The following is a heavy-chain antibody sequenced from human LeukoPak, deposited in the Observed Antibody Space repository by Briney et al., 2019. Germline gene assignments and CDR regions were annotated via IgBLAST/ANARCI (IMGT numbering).Heavy chain of an antibody. CDR2: ISWNSGSI. CDR1: GFTFDDYA. CDR3: AKDINSGSPWGAFDI. J-gene: IGHJ3*02. Sequence: PGGSLRLSCAASGFTFDDYAMHWVRQAPGKGLEWVSGISWNSGSIGYADSVRGRFTISRDNAKNSLYLQMNSLRAEDMALYYRAKDINSGSPWGAFDIWGQGTMVTVSS. V-gene: IGHV3-9*03. D-gene: IGHD1-26*01.